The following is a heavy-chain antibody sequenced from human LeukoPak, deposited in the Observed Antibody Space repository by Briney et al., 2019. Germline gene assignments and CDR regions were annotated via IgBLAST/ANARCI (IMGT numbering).Heavy chain of an antibody. V-gene: IGHV3-30*04. CDR3: AKSPKDSGYYEPIDY. Sequence: GGSLRLSCAASGFTFSSYAMHWVRQAPGKGLEWVAVISYDGSNKYYADSVKGRFTISRDNSKTSLYLQMNSLRPEDTALYYCAKSPKDSGYYEPIDYWGQGTLVTVSS. D-gene: IGHD3-22*01. J-gene: IGHJ4*02. CDR1: GFTFSSYA. CDR2: ISYDGSNK.